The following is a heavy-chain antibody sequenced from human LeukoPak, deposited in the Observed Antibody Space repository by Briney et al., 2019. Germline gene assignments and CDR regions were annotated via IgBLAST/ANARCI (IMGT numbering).Heavy chain of an antibody. Sequence: GGSLRLSCAASGFTFSDYYMSWIRQAPGKGLEWVSYISSSGSTIYYADSVKGRFTISRDNAKNSLYLQMNSLRAEDTAVYYCARSSLDSSGWYRPRTPNWFDPWGQGTLATVSS. CDR3: ARSSLDSSGWYRPRTPNWFDP. V-gene: IGHV3-11*01. CDR1: GFTFSDYY. J-gene: IGHJ5*02. D-gene: IGHD6-19*01. CDR2: ISSSGSTI.